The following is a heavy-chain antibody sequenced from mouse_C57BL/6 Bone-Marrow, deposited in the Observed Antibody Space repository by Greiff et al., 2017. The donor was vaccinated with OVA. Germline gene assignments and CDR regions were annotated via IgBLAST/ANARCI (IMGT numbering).Heavy chain of an antibody. Sequence: VQLQQSGPELVKPGASVKISCKASGYSFTGYYMNWVKQSPEKSLEWIGEINPSTGGTTYNQKFKAKATLTVDKSSSTAYMQLKSLTSEDSAVYYCARRTTGRDAMDYWGQGTSVTVSS. V-gene: IGHV1-42*01. D-gene: IGHD1-1*01. CDR3: ARRTTGRDAMDY. CDR2: INPSTGGT. CDR1: GYSFTGYY. J-gene: IGHJ4*01.